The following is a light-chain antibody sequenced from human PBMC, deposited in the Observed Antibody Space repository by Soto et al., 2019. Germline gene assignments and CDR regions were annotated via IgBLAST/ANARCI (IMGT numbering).Light chain of an antibody. CDR1: SSDLGYYDY. Sequence: QPASVSGSPGQSITISCTGTSSDLGYYDYVSWYQQHPGKAPKLMISEVNNRPSGVSNRFSGSKSGNTASLTISGLRAEDEADYYCSSYTSSSTLVVFGGGTKLTVL. CDR2: EVN. CDR3: SSYTSSSTLVV. V-gene: IGLV2-14*01. J-gene: IGLJ3*02.